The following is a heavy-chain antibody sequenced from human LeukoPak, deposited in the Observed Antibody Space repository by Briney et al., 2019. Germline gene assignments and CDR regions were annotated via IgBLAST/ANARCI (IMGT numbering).Heavy chain of an antibody. CDR2: ISYDGSNK. CDR1: GFTFSSSS. D-gene: IGHD6-25*01. V-gene: IGHV3-30-3*01. J-gene: IGHJ4*02. Sequence: GGSLRLSCAASGFTFSSSSMHWVRQAPGKGLEWVAVISYDGSNKYYADSVKGRFTISRDDAKNSLYLQMNSLRGEDTAVYYCTRDSTATYYFDYWGQGTVVTVSS. CDR3: TRDSTATYYFDY.